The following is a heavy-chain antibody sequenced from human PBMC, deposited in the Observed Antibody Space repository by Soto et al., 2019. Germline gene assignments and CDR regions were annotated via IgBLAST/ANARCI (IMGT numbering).Heavy chain of an antibody. D-gene: IGHD5-12*01. V-gene: IGHV7-4-1*01. Sequence: QVQLVQSGSELKKPGASVKVSCKASGYTFTSYAMNWVRQAPGQGLEWMGWINANTGNPTYAQGFTGRFVFSLDTSVSTANLEICSLKAEDTAVYYCARERVWEYSGYVHNWFDPWGQGTLVTVSS. CDR2: INANTGNP. J-gene: IGHJ5*02. CDR3: ARERVWEYSGYVHNWFDP. CDR1: GYTFTSYA.